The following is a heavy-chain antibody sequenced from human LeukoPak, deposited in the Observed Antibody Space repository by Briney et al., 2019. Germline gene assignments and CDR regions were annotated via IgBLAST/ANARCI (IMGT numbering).Heavy chain of an antibody. CDR2: IYYSGST. CDR1: GGSISSYY. V-gene: IGHV4-59*01. J-gene: IGHJ4*02. Sequence: SETLSLTCTVSGGSISSYYWSWIRQPPGKGLEWIGYIYYSGSTNYNPSPKSRVTISVDTSKNLFSLKLSSVTAADTAVYYCAGSGYSYGPPGFDYWGQGTLVTVSS. D-gene: IGHD5-18*01. CDR3: AGSGYSYGPPGFDY.